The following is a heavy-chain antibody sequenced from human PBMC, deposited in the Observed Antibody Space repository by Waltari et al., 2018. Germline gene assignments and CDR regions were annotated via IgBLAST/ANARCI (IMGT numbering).Heavy chain of an antibody. Sequence: QVQLVQSGAEVKKPGASVKVSCKASGYTFTSYYMHWVRQAPGQGLEWMGIITPSGGSTSYAQKFKGRVTMTRDTSTSRVYMGVGSLGSEDTAVYYCARGPGVGATDFDYWGQGTLVTVSS. V-gene: IGHV1-46*01. CDR3: ARGPGVGATDFDY. D-gene: IGHD1-26*01. CDR1: GYTFTSYY. J-gene: IGHJ4*02. CDR2: ITPSGGST.